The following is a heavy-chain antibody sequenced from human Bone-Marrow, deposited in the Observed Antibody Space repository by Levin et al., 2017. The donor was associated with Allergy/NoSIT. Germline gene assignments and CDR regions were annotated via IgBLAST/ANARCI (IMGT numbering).Heavy chain of an antibody. V-gene: IGHV1-69*13. Sequence: SVKVSCKASGDTFRSYALNWVRQAPGQGLEWMGGITPIFGIPSYAQNFQGRVTITADDSTSTAYMELSSLRSADTAVYYCAREAGNLGALDIWGQGTMVTVSS. J-gene: IGHJ3*02. CDR2: ITPIFGIP. D-gene: IGHD6-13*01. CDR3: AREAGNLGALDI. CDR1: GDTFRSYA.